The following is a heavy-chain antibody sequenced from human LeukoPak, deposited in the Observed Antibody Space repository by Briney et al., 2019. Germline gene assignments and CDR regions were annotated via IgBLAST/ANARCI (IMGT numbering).Heavy chain of an antibody. V-gene: IGHV3-30-3*01. CDR3: ARTQYYYYYMDV. CDR1: GFTFSSYA. CDR2: ISYDGSNK. Sequence: GGSLRLSRAASGFTFSSYAMHWVRQAPGKGLEWVAVISYDGSNKYYADSVKGRFTISRDNSKNTLYLQMNSLRAEDTAVYYCARTQYYYYYMDVWGKGTTVTVSS. J-gene: IGHJ6*03.